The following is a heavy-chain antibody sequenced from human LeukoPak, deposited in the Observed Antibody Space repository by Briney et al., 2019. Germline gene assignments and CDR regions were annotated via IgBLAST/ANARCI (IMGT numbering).Heavy chain of an antibody. D-gene: IGHD2-2*01. CDR3: ARHFVVVPAAQYTLYNWFDP. J-gene: IGHJ5*02. CDR1: GGSISGSSYY. Sequence: SETLSLTCTVSGGSISGSSYYWGWIRQPPGKGLEWIGSIYYSGSTYYNPSLKSRVTISVDTSKNQFSLKLSSVTAADTAVYYCARHFVVVPAAQYTLYNWFDPWGQGTLVTVSS. CDR2: IYYSGST. V-gene: IGHV4-39*01.